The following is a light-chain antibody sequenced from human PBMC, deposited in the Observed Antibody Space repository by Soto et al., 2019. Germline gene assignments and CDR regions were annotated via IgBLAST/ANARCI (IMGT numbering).Light chain of an antibody. CDR3: QQYASSVT. J-gene: IGKJ1*01. CDR1: QSFSSTF. Sequence: EILLTQSPDSLSLSPGDRATLSCRASQSFSSTFFAWYQQKPGQAPRLLIYGASSRATGIPDRFSGSGSGTDFTLTSSRLEPEDFAEYYCQQYASSVTFGQGTKVEIK. CDR2: GAS. V-gene: IGKV3-20*01.